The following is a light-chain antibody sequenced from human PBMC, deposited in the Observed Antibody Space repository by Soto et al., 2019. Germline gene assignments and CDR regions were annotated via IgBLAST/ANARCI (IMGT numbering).Light chain of an antibody. CDR3: QQAHSFPWT. CDR1: EDISTW. Sequence: DIQMTQSPSSVSAAVGDRVSITCRASEDISTWLAWYQQKPGKAPKLLISAASSLQSGVPPRFSGSGSGTDSTLTITNLQPEDFAIYYCQQAHSFPWTFGQGTKVEIK. V-gene: IGKV1-12*01. J-gene: IGKJ1*01. CDR2: AAS.